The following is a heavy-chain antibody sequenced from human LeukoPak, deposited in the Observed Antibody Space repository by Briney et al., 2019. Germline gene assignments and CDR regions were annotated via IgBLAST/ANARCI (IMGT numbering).Heavy chain of an antibody. V-gene: IGHV3-30*18. CDR2: ISYDGSNK. J-gene: IGHJ6*02. CDR1: GFTFSSYG. CDR3: AKEGYYYDSSGYNYYYGMDV. Sequence: GRSLRLSCAASGFTFSSYGMHWVRQAPGKGLEWVAVISYDGSNKYNADSVKGRFTISRDNSKNTLYLQMNSLRAEDTAVYYCAKEGYYYDSSGYNYYYGMDVWGQGTTVTVSS. D-gene: IGHD3-22*01.